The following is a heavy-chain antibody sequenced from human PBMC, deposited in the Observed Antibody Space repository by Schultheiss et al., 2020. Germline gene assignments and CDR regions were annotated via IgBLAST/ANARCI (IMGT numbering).Heavy chain of an antibody. Sequence: ASVKVSGKASGYTFTSYYMHWVRQAPGQGLEWMGIINPSGGSTSYAQKFQGRVTMTRDTSTSTVYMELSSLRSEDTAVYYCVSSGWSEGNYYGMDVWGQGTTV. CDR2: INPSGGST. J-gene: IGHJ6*02. CDR3: VSSGWSEGNYYGMDV. D-gene: IGHD6-19*01. V-gene: IGHV1-46*01. CDR1: GYTFTSYY.